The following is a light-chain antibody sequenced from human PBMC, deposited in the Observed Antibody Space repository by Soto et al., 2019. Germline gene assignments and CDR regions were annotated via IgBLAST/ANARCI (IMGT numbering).Light chain of an antibody. V-gene: IGLV2-14*01. Sequence: QSALTQPASVSGSPGRSITISCTGTSSDVGGYNYVSWYQQHPGKAPKLMIYEVSNRPSGVSNRFSGSKSGNTASLTISGLQAEDEADYYCSSYTSSTTRVFGTGTK. J-gene: IGLJ1*01. CDR1: SSDVGGYNY. CDR3: SSYTSSTTRV. CDR2: EVS.